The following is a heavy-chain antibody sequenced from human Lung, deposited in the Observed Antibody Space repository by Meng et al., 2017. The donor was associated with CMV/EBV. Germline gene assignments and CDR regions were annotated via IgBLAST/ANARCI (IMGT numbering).Heavy chain of an antibody. Sequence: FNGYDMHWVRQAPGQGLEWMGWINPNSGGTNYAQKFQGRVTMTRDTSISTAYMELSRLRSDDTAVYYCARGDYYDSSGYYLNFYWFDPWGQGTLVTVSS. D-gene: IGHD3-22*01. J-gene: IGHJ5*02. CDR2: INPNSGGT. V-gene: IGHV1-2*02. CDR1: FNGYD. CDR3: ARGDYYDSSGYYLNFYWFDP.